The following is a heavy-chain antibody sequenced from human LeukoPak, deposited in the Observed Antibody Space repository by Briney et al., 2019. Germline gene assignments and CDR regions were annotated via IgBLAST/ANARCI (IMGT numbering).Heavy chain of an antibody. Sequence: GGSLRLSCAASGFTFSSYAMHWVRQAPGKGLEWVAVISYDGSNKYYADSVKGRFTISRDNSKNTLYLQMNSLRAEDTAVYYCARDRVSTVIVGAIFGRRHAFDIWGQGTMVTVSS. D-gene: IGHD1-26*01. CDR1: GFTFSSYA. J-gene: IGHJ3*02. V-gene: IGHV3-30*04. CDR3: ARDRVSTVIVGAIFGRRHAFDI. CDR2: ISYDGSNK.